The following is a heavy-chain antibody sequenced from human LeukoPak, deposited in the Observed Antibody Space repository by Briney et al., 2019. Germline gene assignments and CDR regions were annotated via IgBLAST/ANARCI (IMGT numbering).Heavy chain of an antibody. V-gene: IGHV4-39*01. Sequence: SETLSLTCTVSGGSISSSSYYWGWIRQPPGKGLEWIGSIYYSGSTYYNPSLKSRVTISVDTSKNQFSLKLTSVTAADTAVYYCARGFGYSYGTPFFPDIYWGQGTLVTVSS. CDR1: GGSISSSSYY. D-gene: IGHD5-18*01. CDR3: ARGFGYSYGTPFFPDIY. J-gene: IGHJ4*02. CDR2: IYYSGST.